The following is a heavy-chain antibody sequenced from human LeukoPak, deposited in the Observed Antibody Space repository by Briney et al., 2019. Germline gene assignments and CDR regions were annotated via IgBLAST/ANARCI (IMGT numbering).Heavy chain of an antibody. CDR3: ARRKVVVDY. J-gene: IGHJ4*02. V-gene: IGHV4-39*01. D-gene: IGHD3-22*01. CDR2: IYYSGST. Sequence: SETLSLTCTVSGGSISSSSYYWGWLRQPPGKGLEWIGSIYYSGSTYYNPSLKSRVTISVDTSKNQFSLKLSSVTPAGTAVYYCARRKVVVDYWGQGTLVTVSS. CDR1: GGSISSSSYY.